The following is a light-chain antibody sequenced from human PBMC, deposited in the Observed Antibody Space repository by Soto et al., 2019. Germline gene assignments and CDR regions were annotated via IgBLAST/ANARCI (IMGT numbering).Light chain of an antibody. V-gene: IGKV3-20*01. Sequence: EIVLTQSPGTLSLSPGERATLSCRASQSVSSSYLAWYQQKPGQAPSLLIYDASSRATGIPDRFSGSGSGTEFTLTISSLQSEDFAVYYCQQYDNWPLTFGGGTK. CDR1: QSVSSSY. CDR2: DAS. J-gene: IGKJ4*01. CDR3: QQYDNWPLT.